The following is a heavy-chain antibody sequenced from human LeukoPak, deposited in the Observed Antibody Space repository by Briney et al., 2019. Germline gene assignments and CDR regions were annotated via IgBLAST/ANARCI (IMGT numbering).Heavy chain of an antibody. V-gene: IGHV3-23*01. J-gene: IGHJ6*02. CDR1: GFTFSSYA. D-gene: IGHD3-22*01. Sequence: PGGSLRLSCAASGFTFSSYAINWARQAPGKGLGWVSFISGSGCSTYYADSGKGRFTISSDNSKSRLYLQMNSLRAEDTAVYYCAGGYDRSGYLAEYGMDVWGQGTTVTVSS. CDR2: ISGSGCST. CDR3: AGGYDRSGYLAEYGMDV.